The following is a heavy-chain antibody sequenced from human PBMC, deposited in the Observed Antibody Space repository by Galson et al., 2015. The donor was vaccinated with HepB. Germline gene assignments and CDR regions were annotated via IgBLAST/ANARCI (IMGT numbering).Heavy chain of an antibody. D-gene: IGHD5-18*01. CDR3: ARDYGSFVDTAMAYVYYFDY. CDR2: ISSSSSTI. Sequence: SLRLSCAASGFTFSSYSMNWVRQAPGKGLEWVSYISSSSSTIYYADSVKGRFTISRDNAKNSLYLQMNSLRAEDTAVYYCARDYGSFVDTAMAYVYYFDYWGQGTLVTVSS. J-gene: IGHJ4*02. CDR1: GFTFSSYS. V-gene: IGHV3-48*01.